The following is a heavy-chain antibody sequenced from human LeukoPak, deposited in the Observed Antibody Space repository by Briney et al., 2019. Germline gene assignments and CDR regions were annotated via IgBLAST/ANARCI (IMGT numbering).Heavy chain of an antibody. CDR2: INPDSGGT. CDR3: ARVPGIVGVVIMRYYYMDV. D-gene: IGHD3-3*01. Sequence: ASVKVSCKASGYSFIGYYMHWVRQAPGEGLEWMVRINPDSGGTNSTQKFQGRVTMTRDTSISTFYMELSSLSSDDSAVYYCARVPGIVGVVIMRYYYMDVWGKGTTVTVSS. J-gene: IGHJ6*03. CDR1: GYSFIGYY. V-gene: IGHV1-2*06.